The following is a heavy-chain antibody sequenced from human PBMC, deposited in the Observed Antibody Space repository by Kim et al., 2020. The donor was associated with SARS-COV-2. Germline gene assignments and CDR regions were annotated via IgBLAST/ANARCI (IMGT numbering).Heavy chain of an antibody. CDR1: GFTFSSYG. V-gene: IGHV3-30*18. CDR2: ISYDGSNK. CDR3: AKGRTYGYGWYFDY. Sequence: GGSLRLSCAASGFTFSSYGMHWVRQAPGKGLEWVAVISYDGSNKYYADSVKGRFTISRDNSKNTLYLQMNSLRAEDTAVYYCAKGRTYGYGWYFDYWGQGTLVTVSS. J-gene: IGHJ4*02. D-gene: IGHD5-18*01.